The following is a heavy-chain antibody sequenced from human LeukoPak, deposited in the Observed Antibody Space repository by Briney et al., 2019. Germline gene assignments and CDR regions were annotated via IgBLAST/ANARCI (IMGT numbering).Heavy chain of an antibody. Sequence: SETLSLTCTVSGGSISSYYWSWIRQPPGKGLEWIGYIYYSGSANYNPSLKSRVTISVDTSKNQFSLKLSSVTAADTAVYYCARGTIFGNWFDPWGQGTLVTVSS. CDR1: GGSISSYY. D-gene: IGHD3-3*01. CDR3: ARGTIFGNWFDP. CDR2: IYYSGSA. J-gene: IGHJ5*02. V-gene: IGHV4-59*01.